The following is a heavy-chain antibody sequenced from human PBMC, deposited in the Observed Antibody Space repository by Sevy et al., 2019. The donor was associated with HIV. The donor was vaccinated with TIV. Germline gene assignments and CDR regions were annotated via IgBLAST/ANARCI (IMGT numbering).Heavy chain of an antibody. V-gene: IGHV1-24*01. CDR3: VIGDTPRLTGSGTRLKDQSQNYFEF. D-gene: IGHD3-16*02. CDR1: RYTLIEVS. Sequence: ASVKVSCKVPRYTLIEVSMHWVRQAPGKGLEWMGGFVPEDGEIVYAQKFQGRVTVAEDTLTDTAYLEVTNLRSEDTATYFCVIGDTPRLTGSGTRLKDQSQNYFEFWGQGTLVTVSS. J-gene: IGHJ4*02. CDR2: FVPEDGEI.